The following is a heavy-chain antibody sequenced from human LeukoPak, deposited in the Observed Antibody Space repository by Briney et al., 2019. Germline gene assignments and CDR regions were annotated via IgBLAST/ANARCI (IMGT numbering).Heavy chain of an antibody. CDR2: IYYSGST. CDR1: GGSFSGYY. V-gene: IGHV4-59*01. CDR3: ARAYGEYSSDY. J-gene: IGHJ4*02. D-gene: IGHD6-6*01. Sequence: SETLSLTCAVYGGSFSGYYWSWIRQPPGKGLERIGYIYYSGSTNYNPSLKSRVTISVDTSKNQFSLKLSSVTAADTAVYYCARAYGEYSSDYWGQGTLVTVSS.